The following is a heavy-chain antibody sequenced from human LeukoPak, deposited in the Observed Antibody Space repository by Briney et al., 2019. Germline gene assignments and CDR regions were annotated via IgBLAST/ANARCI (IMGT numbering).Heavy chain of an antibody. D-gene: IGHD4-17*01. CDR3: ARVLDTMTTVDY. Sequence: ASVKVSCKASGYTFTSYGISWVRQAPGQGLEWMGWISAYNGNTNYAQKLQGRVTMTTDTPTSTAYMELRSLRSDDTAVYYCARVLDTMTTVDYWGQGTLVTVSS. J-gene: IGHJ4*02. CDR2: ISAYNGNT. CDR1: GYTFTSYG. V-gene: IGHV1-18*01.